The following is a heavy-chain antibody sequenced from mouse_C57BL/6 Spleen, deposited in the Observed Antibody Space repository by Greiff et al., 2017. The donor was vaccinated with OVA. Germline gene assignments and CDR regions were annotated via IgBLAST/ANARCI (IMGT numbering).Heavy chain of an antibody. V-gene: IGHV1-82*01. CDR2: IYPGDGDT. Sequence: LQESGPELVKPGASVKISCKASGYAFSSSWMNWVKQRPGKGLEWIGRIYPGDGDTNYNGKFKGKATLTADKSSSTAYMQLSSLTSEDSAVYFCARHFYYSNYDYAMDYWGQGTSVTVSS. D-gene: IGHD2-5*01. J-gene: IGHJ4*01. CDR3: ARHFYYSNYDYAMDY. CDR1: GYAFSSSW.